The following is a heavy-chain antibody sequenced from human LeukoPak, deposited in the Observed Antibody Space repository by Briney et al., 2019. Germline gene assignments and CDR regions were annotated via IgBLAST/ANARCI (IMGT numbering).Heavy chain of an antibody. D-gene: IGHD6-13*01. CDR3: AVRWQLVPYHYYYGMDV. Sequence: PGGSLRLSCAASGFTFSSYAMSWVRQTPGKGLEWVSAISGSGGSTYYADSVKGRFTISRDNSKNTLYLQMNSLRAEDTAVYYCAVRWQLVPYHYYYGMDVWGQGTTVTVSS. CDR2: ISGSGGST. CDR1: GFTFSSYA. J-gene: IGHJ6*02. V-gene: IGHV3-23*01.